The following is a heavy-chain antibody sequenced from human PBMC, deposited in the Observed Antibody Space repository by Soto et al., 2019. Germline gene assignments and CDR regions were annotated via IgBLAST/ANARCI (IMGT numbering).Heavy chain of an antibody. V-gene: IGHV1-18*01. J-gene: IGHJ5*02. Sequence: ASVKVSCKASGYSFRSYGINWVRQAPGQGLEWIGWVSGYNYNTKYAQKLQGRITVTTDTSTNTAYMNSLRAADTAVYYCARGQRALITYGPFDPWSQGTLVTVSS. D-gene: IGHD4-17*01. CDR3: ARGQRALITYGPFDP. CDR1: GYSFRSYG. CDR2: VSGYNYNT.